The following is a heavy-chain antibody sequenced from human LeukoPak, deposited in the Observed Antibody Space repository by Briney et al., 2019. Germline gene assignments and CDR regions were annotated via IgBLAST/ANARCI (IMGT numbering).Heavy chain of an antibody. CDR2: IWYDGTNE. J-gene: IGHJ4*02. Sequence: PGRSLRLSCAASGFTFSNYGMHWVRQPPGRGLEWVALIWYDGTNERYTDSVKGRFTISRDNSKNTLYLHMNSLRAEDTALYYCTRDNNDNGFFDYWGQGTLVTVSS. D-gene: IGHD5-12*01. V-gene: IGHV3-33*01. CDR1: GFTFSNYG. CDR3: TRDNNDNGFFDY.